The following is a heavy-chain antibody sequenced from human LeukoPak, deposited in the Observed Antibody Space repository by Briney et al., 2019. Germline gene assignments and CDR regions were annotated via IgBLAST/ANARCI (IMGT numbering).Heavy chain of an antibody. V-gene: IGHV3-21*01. Sequence: GGSLRLSCAASGFTFSSYSMNWVRQAPGKGLEWVSSISSSSYIYYADSVKGRFTISRDNAKNSLYLQMNSLRAEDTAVYYCARVANYYDFWSGKRSDAFDIWGQGTMVTVSS. D-gene: IGHD3-3*01. J-gene: IGHJ3*02. CDR3: ARVANYYDFWSGKRSDAFDI. CDR1: GFTFSSYS. CDR2: ISSSSYI.